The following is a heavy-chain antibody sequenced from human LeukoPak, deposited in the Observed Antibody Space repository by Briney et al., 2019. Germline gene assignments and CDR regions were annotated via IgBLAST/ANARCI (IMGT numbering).Heavy chain of an antibody. CDR2: VSAYNGNT. CDR3: ARGPVGTSSSWYVNYYGMDV. D-gene: IGHD6-13*01. V-gene: IGHV1-18*04. Sequence: VSVKVSCKASGYTFTSYGISWVRQAPGQGLEWMGWVSAYNGNTNYAQKLQGRVTMTTDTSTSTAYMELRSLRSDDTAVYYCARGPVGTSSSWYVNYYGMDVWGKGTTVTVSS. J-gene: IGHJ6*04. CDR1: GYTFTSYG.